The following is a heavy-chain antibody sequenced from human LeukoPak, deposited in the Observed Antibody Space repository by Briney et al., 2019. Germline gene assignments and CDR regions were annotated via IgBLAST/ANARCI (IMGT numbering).Heavy chain of an antibody. CDR1: GFTFDDYA. Sequence: GGSLRLSCAASGFTFDDYAMHWVRQAPGKGLEWVSGISWNSGSIGYADSVKGRFTISRDNAKNSLYLQMNSLRAEDTALYYCAKDIQPYFGMDVWGQGTTVTVSS. CDR2: ISWNSGSI. J-gene: IGHJ6*02. V-gene: IGHV3-9*01. D-gene: IGHD3-10*01. CDR3: AKDIQPYFGMDV.